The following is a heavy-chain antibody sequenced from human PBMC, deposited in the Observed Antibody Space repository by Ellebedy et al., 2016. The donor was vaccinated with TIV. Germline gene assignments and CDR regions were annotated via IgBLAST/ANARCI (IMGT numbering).Heavy chain of an antibody. CDR2: INPYSGDT. Sequence: ASVKVSCKASGYSFTGYYVHWVRQAPGQGLEWMGWINPYSGDTNYAQKFQGRVAMTRDTSINTLYMELSRLRPDDTAVYYCARRHIVTGYDYWGQGTLVAVSS. J-gene: IGHJ4*02. CDR3: ARRHIVTGYDY. V-gene: IGHV1-2*02. CDR1: GYSFTGYY. D-gene: IGHD3-9*01.